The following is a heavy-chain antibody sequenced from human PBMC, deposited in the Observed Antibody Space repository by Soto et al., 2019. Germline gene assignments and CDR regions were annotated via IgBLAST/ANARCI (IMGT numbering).Heavy chain of an antibody. CDR2: INHSGST. CDR3: AVTFGYYDILTGLDY. CDR1: GGSFSGYY. J-gene: IGHJ4*02. Sequence: PSETLSLTCAVYGGSFSGYYWSWIRQPPGKGLEWIGEINHSGSTNYNPSLKSRVTISVDTSKNQFSLKLSSVTAADTAVYYCAVTFGYYDILTGLDYWGQGTLVTVSS. V-gene: IGHV4-34*01. D-gene: IGHD3-9*01.